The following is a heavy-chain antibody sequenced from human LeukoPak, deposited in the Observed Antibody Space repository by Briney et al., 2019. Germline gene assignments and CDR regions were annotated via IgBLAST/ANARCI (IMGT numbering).Heavy chain of an antibody. CDR2: IYSDNT. Sequence: GGSLRLSCTVSGFTVSSNSMSWVRQAPGKGLEWVSFIYSDNTHYSDSVKGRFTISRDNSKNTLYLQMNSLRAEDTAVYYCAKDHLSVLWELLTFDYWGQGTLVTVSS. V-gene: IGHV3-53*01. CDR3: AKDHLSVLWELLTFDY. J-gene: IGHJ4*02. CDR1: GFTVSSNS. D-gene: IGHD1-26*01.